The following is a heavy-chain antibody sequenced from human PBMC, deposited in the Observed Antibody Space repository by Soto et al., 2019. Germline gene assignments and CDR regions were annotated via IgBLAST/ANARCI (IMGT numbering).Heavy chain of an antibody. CDR1: GGSICIAYYY. J-gene: IGHJ4*02. CDR2: IYYTGST. Sequence: SGSRALTCTVSGGSICIAYYYWCWIRQPPGKDLEWIGYIYYTGSTNYNPSLKSRVTISADTSKNQFSLKLRSVTAAGTAVYYCARGAIAAQAFDSWGQGTLVTVSS. V-gene: IGHV4-61*01. CDR3: ARGAIAAQAFDS. D-gene: IGHD6-13*01.